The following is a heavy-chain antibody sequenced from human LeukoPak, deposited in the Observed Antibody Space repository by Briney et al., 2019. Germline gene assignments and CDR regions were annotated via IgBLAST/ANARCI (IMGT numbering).Heavy chain of an antibody. CDR2: IYHSGST. V-gene: IGHV4-4*02. D-gene: IGHD2-2*01. CDR3: ARDTGCSSTSCYGIDY. J-gene: IGHJ4*02. Sequence: SGTLSLTCAVSGGSIRSSNWWSWVRQPPGKGLEWIGEIYHSGSTNYNPSLKSRVTISVDKSKNQFSLKLSSVTAADTAVYYCARDTGCSSTSCYGIDYWGQGTLVIVSS. CDR1: GGSIRSSNW.